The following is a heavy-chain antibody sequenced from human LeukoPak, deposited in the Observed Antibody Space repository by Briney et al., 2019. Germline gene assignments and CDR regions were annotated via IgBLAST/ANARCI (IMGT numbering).Heavy chain of an antibody. V-gene: IGHV3-30*18. CDR3: AKDHRRILDCSGGSCPLSFPDY. CDR2: ISYDGSNK. CDR1: GFTFSSYG. J-gene: IGHJ4*02. Sequence: GRSLRLSCAASGFTFSSYGMHWVRQAPDKGLEWVAVISYDGSNKYYADPEKGRFTISRDNSKNTLYLQMNSLRAGDTAVYYCAKDHRRILDCSGGSCPLSFPDYWGQGTLVTVSS. D-gene: IGHD2-15*01.